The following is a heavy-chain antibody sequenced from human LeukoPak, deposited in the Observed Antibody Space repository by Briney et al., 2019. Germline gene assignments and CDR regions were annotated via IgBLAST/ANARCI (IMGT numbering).Heavy chain of an antibody. CDR1: GFTFSSYW. CDR2: INSDGSST. V-gene: IGHV3-74*01. J-gene: IGHJ4*02. CDR3: ARNMGDY. Sequence: GGFLRLSCGASGFTFSSYWMHWVRQVPGKGLVWVSRINSDGSSTNYVDSVKGRLTISRDNAKNSLYLQMNSLRAEDTAVYYCARNMGDYWGQGTLVSVSS. D-gene: IGHD2/OR15-2a*01.